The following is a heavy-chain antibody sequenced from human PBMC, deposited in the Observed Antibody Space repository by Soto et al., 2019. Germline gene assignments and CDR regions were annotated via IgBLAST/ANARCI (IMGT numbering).Heavy chain of an antibody. CDR1: GGSFSGYY. V-gene: IGHV4-34*01. CDR3: ASPSRFDSSGYYFDS. J-gene: IGHJ4*02. CDR2: INHSGST. D-gene: IGHD3-22*01. Sequence: KSSETLSLTCAVYGGSFSGYYWSWIRQPPGKGLEWIGVINHSGSTKYNPSLKSRVTISVDTSKNQFSLKLSSVTAADTAVYYCASPSRFDSSGYYFDSWGQGTQVTVPQ.